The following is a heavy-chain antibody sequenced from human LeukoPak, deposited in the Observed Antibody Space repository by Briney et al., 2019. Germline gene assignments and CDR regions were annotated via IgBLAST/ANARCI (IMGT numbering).Heavy chain of an antibody. Sequence: GASVKVSCKASGYTFTSYYMHWVRQAPGQGLEWMGIINPSGGSTSYAQKFQGRVTMTGDTSTSTVYMELSSLRSEDTAVYYCARAPYCSGGSCSHFDYWGQGTLVTVSS. D-gene: IGHD2-15*01. CDR3: ARAPYCSGGSCSHFDY. CDR2: INPSGGST. J-gene: IGHJ4*02. V-gene: IGHV1-46*01. CDR1: GYTFTSYY.